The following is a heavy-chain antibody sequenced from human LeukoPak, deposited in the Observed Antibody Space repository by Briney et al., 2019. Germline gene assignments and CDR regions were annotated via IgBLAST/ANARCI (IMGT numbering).Heavy chain of an antibody. CDR2: IIPILGIA. D-gene: IGHD3-3*01. Sequence: WASVKVSCKASGGTFSSYAISWVRQAPGQGLEWMGRIIPILGIANYAQKFQGRVTITADKSTSTAYMELSSLRSEDTAVYYCVRGFAFTIFEPEAEYFQHWGQGTLVTVSS. V-gene: IGHV1-69*04. CDR1: GGTFSSYA. CDR3: VRGFAFTIFEPEAEYFQH. J-gene: IGHJ1*01.